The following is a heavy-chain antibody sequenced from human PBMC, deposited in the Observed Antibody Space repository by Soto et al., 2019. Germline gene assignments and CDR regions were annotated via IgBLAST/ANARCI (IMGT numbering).Heavy chain of an antibody. CDR3: AAEEGGYYYDSSGYGY. V-gene: IGHV1-58*01. D-gene: IGHD3-22*01. CDR2: IVVGSGNT. Sequence: SVKVSCKASGFTFTSSAVQWVRQARGQRLEWIGWIVVGSGNTNYAQKFQERVTITRDMSTSTAYMELSSLRSEDTAVYYCAAEEGGYYYDSSGYGYWGQGTLVTVSS. CDR1: GFTFTSSA. J-gene: IGHJ4*02.